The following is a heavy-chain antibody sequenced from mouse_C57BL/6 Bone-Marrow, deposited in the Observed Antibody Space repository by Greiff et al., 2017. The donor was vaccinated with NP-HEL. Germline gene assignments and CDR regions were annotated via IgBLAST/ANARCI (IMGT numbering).Heavy chain of an antibody. Sequence: VQLQQPGAELVKPGASVKLSCKASGYTFTSYWMHWVKQRPGQGLEWIGMIHPNSGSTNYNEKFKSKATLTVDKSSSTAYMQLSSLTSEDSAVYYCARSRWLLPWYFDVWGTGTTATVSS. CDR3: ARSRWLLPWYFDV. CDR1: GYTFTSYW. J-gene: IGHJ1*03. CDR2: IHPNSGST. D-gene: IGHD2-3*01. V-gene: IGHV1-64*01.